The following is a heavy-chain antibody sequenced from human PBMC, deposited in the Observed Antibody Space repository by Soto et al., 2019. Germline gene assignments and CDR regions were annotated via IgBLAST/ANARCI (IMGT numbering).Heavy chain of an antibody. D-gene: IGHD6-13*01. CDR3: ARGSGSSWYPRFDY. V-gene: IGHV4-34*01. Sequence: SEPMTITSEGYGASFSGSYWSWLRQPPGKGLEGIGEINHSGSTNYNPSLKSRVTISVDTSKNQFSLKLSSVTAADTAVYYCARGSGSSWYPRFDYWGQG. CDR2: INHSGST. J-gene: IGHJ4*02. CDR1: GASFSGSY.